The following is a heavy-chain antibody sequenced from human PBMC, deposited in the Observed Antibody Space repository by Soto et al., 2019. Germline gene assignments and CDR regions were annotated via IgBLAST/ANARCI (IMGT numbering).Heavy chain of an antibody. D-gene: IGHD5-12*01. CDR2: FDPEDGET. CDR3: ARDRGHIVATTGGYYYGMDV. J-gene: IGHJ6*02. Sequence: GASVKVSCKVSGYTLTELSMHWVRQAPGKGLEWMGGFDPEDGETIYAQKFQGRVTMTEDTSTDTAYMELSSLRSDDTAVYYCARDRGHIVATTGGYYYGMDVWGQGTTVTVSS. CDR1: GYTLTELS. V-gene: IGHV1-24*01.